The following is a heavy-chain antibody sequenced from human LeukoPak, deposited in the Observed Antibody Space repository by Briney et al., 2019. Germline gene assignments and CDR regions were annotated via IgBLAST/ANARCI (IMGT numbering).Heavy chain of an antibody. V-gene: IGHV3-21*01. CDR2: ISSSSSYI. CDR1: GFTFSSYS. D-gene: IGHD3-10*01. Sequence: GGSLRLSCAASGFTFSSYSMNWVRQAPGKGLEWVSSISSSSSYIYYADSVKGRFTISRDNAKNSLYLQMNSLRAEDTAVYYCARDRASMVRGVKASRFDPWGQGTLVTVSS. J-gene: IGHJ5*02. CDR3: ARDRASMVRGVKASRFDP.